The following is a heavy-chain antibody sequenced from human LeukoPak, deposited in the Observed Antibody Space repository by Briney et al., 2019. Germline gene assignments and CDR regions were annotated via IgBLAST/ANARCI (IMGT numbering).Heavy chain of an antibody. V-gene: IGHV1-8*01. D-gene: IGHD2-15*01. CDR2: MNPNSGNT. CDR3: VRAGYCSGGSCYTGDY. J-gene: IGHJ4*02. CDR1: GYTFTSYD. Sequence: ASVKVSCKASGYTFTSYDINWVRQATGQGLEWMGWMNPNSGNTGYAQKFQGRVTMTRNTSISTAYMELSSLRSGDTAVYYCVRAGYCSGGSCYTGDYWGQGTLVTVSS.